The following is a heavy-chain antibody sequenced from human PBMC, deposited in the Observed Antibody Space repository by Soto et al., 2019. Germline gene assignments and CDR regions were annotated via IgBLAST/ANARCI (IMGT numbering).Heavy chain of an antibody. D-gene: IGHD6-13*01. Sequence: QVQLVQSGAEVKKPGASVKVSCKASGYTFSTYDIDWVRLATGQGLEWMGSMNPNSGNTEYAQKFQGRVTMTRDTSISTAYMELSSLRSEDTAIYYCARTMGGIAAAGNDYWGQGTLVTVS. V-gene: IGHV1-8*01. CDR1: GYTFSTYD. CDR3: ARTMGGIAAAGNDY. CDR2: MNPNSGNT. J-gene: IGHJ4*02.